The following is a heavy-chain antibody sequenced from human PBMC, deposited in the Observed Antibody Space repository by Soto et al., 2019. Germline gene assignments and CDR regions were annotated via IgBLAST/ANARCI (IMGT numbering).Heavy chain of an antibody. CDR1: GGTFSSYA. V-gene: IGHV1-69*13. D-gene: IGHD3-10*01. CDR2: IIPIFGTA. Sequence: ASVKVSCKASGGTFSSYAISWVRQAPGQGLEWMGGIIPIFGTANYAQKFQGRVTITADESTSTAYMELSSLRSEDTAVYYCATLPGLLWFGAYYYGMDVWGQGTTVTVSS. CDR3: ATLPGLLWFGAYYYGMDV. J-gene: IGHJ6*02.